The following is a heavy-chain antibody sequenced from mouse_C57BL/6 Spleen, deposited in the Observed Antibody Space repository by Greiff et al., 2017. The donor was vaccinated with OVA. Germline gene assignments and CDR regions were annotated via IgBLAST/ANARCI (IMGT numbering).Heavy chain of an antibody. CDR3: ARGDYYYGSSVAFAY. Sequence: EVQRVESGPELVKPGASVKISCKASGYSFTDYNMNWVKQSNGKSLEWIGVINPNYGTTSYNQKFKGKATLTVDQSSSTAYMQLNSLTSEDSAVYYCARGDYYYGSSVAFAYWGQGTLVTVSA. D-gene: IGHD1-1*01. CDR1: GYSFTDYN. CDR2: INPNYGTT. J-gene: IGHJ3*01. V-gene: IGHV1-39*01.